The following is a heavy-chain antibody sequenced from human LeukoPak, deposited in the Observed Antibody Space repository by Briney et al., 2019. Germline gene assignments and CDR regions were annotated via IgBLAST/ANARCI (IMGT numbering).Heavy chain of an antibody. J-gene: IGHJ4*02. CDR2: VGHEDGRT. Sequence: ASVRVSCKVSGSTLTKISIDWARQSPGKGLEWMGSVGHEDGRTIHAQKFQGRFNMTVDTATDTAYMEMSSLMSKDTAIYYCATGAIVFDFWGQGTLVTVSS. V-gene: IGHV1-24*01. CDR3: ATGAIVFDF. CDR1: GSTLTKIS. D-gene: IGHD3-22*01.